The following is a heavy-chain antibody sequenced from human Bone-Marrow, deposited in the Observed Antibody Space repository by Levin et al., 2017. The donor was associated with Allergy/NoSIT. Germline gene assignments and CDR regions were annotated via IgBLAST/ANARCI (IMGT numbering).Heavy chain of an antibody. CDR3: ARSIAAAAQGEYYFDY. V-gene: IGHV3-11*01. D-gene: IGHD6-13*01. CDR2: ISSSGSTI. CDR1: GFTFSDYY. Sequence: SCAASGFTFSDYYMSWIRQAPGKGLEWVSYISSSGSTIYYADSVKGRFTISRDNAKNSLYLQMNSLRAEDTAVYYCARSIAAAAQGEYYFDYWGQGTLVTVSS. J-gene: IGHJ4*02.